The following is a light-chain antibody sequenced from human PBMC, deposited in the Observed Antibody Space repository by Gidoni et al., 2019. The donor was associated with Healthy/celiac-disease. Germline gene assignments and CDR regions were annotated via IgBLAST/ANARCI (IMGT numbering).Light chain of an antibody. V-gene: IGKV1-9*01. CDR1: PVISSY. Sequence: DIQSTQSPSFLSSSVGDRVTITCRASPVISSYLAWYQQKPGKAPKLLIYAASTLQSGVPSRFSGSGSGTEFTLTISSLQPEDFATYYCQQLNSYPRTFGQGTKVEIK. CDR2: AAS. J-gene: IGKJ1*01. CDR3: QQLNSYPRT.